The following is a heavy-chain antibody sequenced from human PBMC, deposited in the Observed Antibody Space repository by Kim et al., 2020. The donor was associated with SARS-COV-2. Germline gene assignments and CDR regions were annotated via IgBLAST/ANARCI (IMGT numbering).Heavy chain of an antibody. CDR3: ARAGYYDSSGYYYF. Sequence: GGSLRLSCAASGFTVSSNYMSWVRQAPGKGLELVSVIYSGGSTYYADSVKGRFTISRDNSKNTLYLQMNSLRAEDTAVYYCARAGYYDSSGYYYFWGQGTLVTVSS. J-gene: IGHJ4*02. CDR2: IYSGGST. V-gene: IGHV3-66*01. CDR1: GFTVSSNY. D-gene: IGHD3-22*01.